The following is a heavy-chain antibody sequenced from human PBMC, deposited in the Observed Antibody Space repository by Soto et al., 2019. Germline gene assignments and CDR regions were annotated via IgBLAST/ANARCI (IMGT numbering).Heavy chain of an antibody. CDR2: IIPIFGTA. V-gene: IGHV1-69*13. Sequence: SVKVSCKASGGTFSSYAISWVRQAPGQGLEWMGGIIPIFGTANYAQKFQGRVAITADESTSTAYMELSSLRSEDTAVYYCARAIDTVRGVDAFDIWGQGTMVTVSS. J-gene: IGHJ3*02. D-gene: IGHD4-17*01. CDR3: ARAIDTVRGVDAFDI. CDR1: GGTFSSYA.